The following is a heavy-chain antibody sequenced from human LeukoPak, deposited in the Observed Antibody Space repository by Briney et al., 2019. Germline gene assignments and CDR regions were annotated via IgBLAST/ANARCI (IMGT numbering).Heavy chain of an antibody. CDR3: ARVFLDYGSGSYYNSPLDY. CDR1: GFTFSSYG. D-gene: IGHD3-10*01. V-gene: IGHV3-30*02. Sequence: PGGSLRLSCAASGFTFSSYGVHWVRQAPGKGLEWVAFIRYDGSNKYYADSVKGRFTISRDNAKNSLYLQMNSLRAEDTAVYYCARVFLDYGSGSYYNSPLDYWGQGTLVTVSS. J-gene: IGHJ4*02. CDR2: IRYDGSNK.